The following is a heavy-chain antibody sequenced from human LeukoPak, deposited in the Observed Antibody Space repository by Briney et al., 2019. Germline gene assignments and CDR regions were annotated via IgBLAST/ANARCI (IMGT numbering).Heavy chain of an antibody. CDR3: ARGGSYYYDSSGYSAPVAPGWFDP. CDR1: GYTFTSYY. J-gene: IGHJ5*02. V-gene: IGHV1-46*01. CDR2: INPSGGST. D-gene: IGHD3-22*01. Sequence: ASVKVSCKASGYTFTSYYMHWVRQAPGQGLEWMGLINPSGGSTSYAQKFQGRATMTRDTATSTVDMELSSLRSEDTAVYYCARGGSYYYDSSGYSAPVAPGWFDPWGQGTLVTVSS.